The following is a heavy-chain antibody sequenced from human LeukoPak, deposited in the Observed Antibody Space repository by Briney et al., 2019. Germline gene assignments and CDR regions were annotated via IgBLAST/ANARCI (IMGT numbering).Heavy chain of an antibody. CDR2: IIPIFGTA. V-gene: IGHV1-69*13. CDR1: GGTFSSYA. D-gene: IGHD2-2*01. Sequence: ASVKVSCTASGGTFSSYAISWVRQAPGQGLEWMGGIIPIFGTANYAQKFQGRVTITADESTSTAYMELSSLRSEDTAVYYCARGGDYCSSTSCYLWFDYWGQGTLVTVSS. J-gene: IGHJ4*02. CDR3: ARGGDYCSSTSCYLWFDY.